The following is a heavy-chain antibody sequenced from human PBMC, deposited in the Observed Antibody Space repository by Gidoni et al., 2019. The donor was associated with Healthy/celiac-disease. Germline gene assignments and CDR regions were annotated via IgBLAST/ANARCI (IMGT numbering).Heavy chain of an antibody. J-gene: IGHJ4*02. V-gene: IGHV3-30*04. CDR3: ARVGGPGVVVVTAFDY. D-gene: IGHD2-21*02. Sequence: QVQLVESGGGVVQPGRAPRPSCAASGLPASSSAMHWVSRAPGKGLAGVAVISYDGSNKYYADSVKGRFTISRDNSKNTLYLQMNSLRAEDTAVYYCARVGGPGVVVVTAFDYWGQGTLVTVSS. CDR1: GLPASSSA. CDR2: ISYDGSNK.